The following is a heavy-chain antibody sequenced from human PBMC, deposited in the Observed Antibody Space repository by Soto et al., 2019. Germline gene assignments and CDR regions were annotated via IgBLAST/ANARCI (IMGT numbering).Heavy chain of an antibody. Sequence: SETLSITCTVCGASISSYSWGWIRQPPGKGLEWIGNIHYNGNTKYSPSLKSRVTMSVDTSKNHFSLKLISVTTADTAVYFCAREGNLGRWIQPLDSWGQGTLVTVSS. CDR1: GASISSYS. D-gene: IGHD2-2*03. CDR2: IHYNGNT. CDR3: AREGNLGRWIQPLDS. V-gene: IGHV4-59*01. J-gene: IGHJ4*02.